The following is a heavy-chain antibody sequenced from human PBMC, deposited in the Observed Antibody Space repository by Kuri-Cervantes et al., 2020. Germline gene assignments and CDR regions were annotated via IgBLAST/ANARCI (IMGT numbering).Heavy chain of an antibody. V-gene: IGHV3-21*01. CDR3: APGRWFMELGPYY. D-gene: IGHD2-15*01. CDR2: ITSTSNYI. J-gene: IGHJ4*02. Sequence: GGSLRLSCAASGFTFSSYSMNWVRQAPGKGLEWVSSITSTSNYIYYADSVKGRFTISRDNAKNSLYLQMNSLRAEDTAVYYCAPGRWFMELGPYYRGQGTLVTVSS. CDR1: GFTFSSYS.